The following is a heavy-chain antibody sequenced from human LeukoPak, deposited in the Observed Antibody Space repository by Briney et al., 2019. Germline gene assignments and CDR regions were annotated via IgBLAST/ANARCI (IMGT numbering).Heavy chain of an antibody. V-gene: IGHV1-69*13. J-gene: IGHJ4*02. CDR3: ARDGYYDSSGYHFDFDY. Sequence: SVKVSCKASGGTFSSYAISWVRQAPGQGLEWMGGIIPIFGTANYAQKFQGRVTITADESTSTAYMELSSLRSEDTAVYYCARDGYYDSSGYHFDFDYWGQGTLVTVSS. D-gene: IGHD3-22*01. CDR2: IIPIFGTA. CDR1: GGTFSSYA.